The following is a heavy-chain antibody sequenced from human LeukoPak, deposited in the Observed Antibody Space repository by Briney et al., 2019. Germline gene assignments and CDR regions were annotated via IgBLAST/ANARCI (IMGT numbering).Heavy chain of an antibody. CDR3: ARESGENAFDI. J-gene: IGHJ3*02. D-gene: IGHD3-10*01. CDR2: IYSGGST. CDR1: GFTVSSNY. V-gene: IGHV3-53*01. Sequence: GGSLRLSCAASGFTVSSNYKSWVRQAPGKGLEWVSVIYSGGSTYYADSVKGRFTISRDNSKNTLYLQMNSLRAKDTAVYYCARESGENAFDIWGQGTMVTVSS.